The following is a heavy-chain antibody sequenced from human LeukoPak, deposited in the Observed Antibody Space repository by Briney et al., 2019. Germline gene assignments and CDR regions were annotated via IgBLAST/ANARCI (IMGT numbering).Heavy chain of an antibody. CDR2: INAGNGNT. CDR1: GYTFTSYA. Sequence: ASVKVSCKASGYTFTSYAMHWVRQAPGQRLEWMGWINAGNGNTKYSQKFQGRVTITRDTSASTAHMELSSLRSEDTAVYYCARASITIFGEPQTPFDYWGQGTLVTVSS. V-gene: IGHV1-3*01. J-gene: IGHJ4*02. CDR3: ARASITIFGEPQTPFDY. D-gene: IGHD3-3*01.